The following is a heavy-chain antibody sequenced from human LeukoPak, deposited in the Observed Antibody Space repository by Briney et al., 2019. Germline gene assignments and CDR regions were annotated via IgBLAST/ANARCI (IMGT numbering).Heavy chain of an antibody. Sequence: GGSLRLSCAASGFTFDDYAMHWVRQAPGKGLEWVSGISWNSGSIGYADSVKGPFTISRDNAKNSLYLQMNSLRAEDTALYYCAKGGADSSGYSLNWFDPWGQGTLVTVSS. V-gene: IGHV3-9*01. CDR2: ISWNSGSI. CDR3: AKGGADSSGYSLNWFDP. CDR1: GFTFDDYA. D-gene: IGHD3-22*01. J-gene: IGHJ5*02.